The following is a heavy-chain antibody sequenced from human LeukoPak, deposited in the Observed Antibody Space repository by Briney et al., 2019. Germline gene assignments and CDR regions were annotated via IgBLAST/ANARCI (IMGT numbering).Heavy chain of an antibody. CDR3: ARETAYYDILTGFRDWRYFDY. Sequence: GASVRLSCAASGFTFSDYYMSWIRQAPGKGLEWVSYISSSGSYTNYADSEKGRFTISTDTAKNSLYLQMNSLRAEDTAVYYCARETAYYDILTGFRDWRYFDYWGQGTLVTVSS. CDR1: GFTFSDYY. V-gene: IGHV3-11*05. J-gene: IGHJ4*02. D-gene: IGHD3-9*01. CDR2: ISSSGSYT.